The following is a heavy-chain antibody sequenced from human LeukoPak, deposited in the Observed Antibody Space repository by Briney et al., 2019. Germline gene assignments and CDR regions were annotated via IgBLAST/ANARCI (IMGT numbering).Heavy chain of an antibody. V-gene: IGHV3-23*01. J-gene: IGHJ6*02. CDR2: ISGSGGSS. D-gene: IGHD3-9*01. Sequence: RPGGSLRLSCAASGFTFSSSAMSWVRQAPGRGLEWVSAISGSGGSSYYADSVKGRFNISRDNSKKKLYLQMNSLRAEDTAVDYCAKDFDRWKGGAIVLRYFDWHLLRYYYIGMYVWGQGTTVTVSS. CDR3: AKDFDRWKGGAIVLRYFDWHLLRYYYIGMYV. CDR1: GFTFSSSA.